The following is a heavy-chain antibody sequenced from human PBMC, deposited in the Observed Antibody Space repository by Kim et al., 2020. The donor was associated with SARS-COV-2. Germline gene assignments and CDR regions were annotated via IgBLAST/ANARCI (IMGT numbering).Heavy chain of an antibody. CDR2: ISGSGGST. D-gene: IGHD2-2*01. CDR1: GFTFSSYA. Sequence: GGSLRLSCAASGFTFSSYAMSWVRQAPGKGLEWVSAISGSGGSTYYADSVKGRFTISRDNSKNTLYLQMNSLRAEDTAVYYCAKDKRVVPAAMDWFDPWGQGTLVTVSS. CDR3: AKDKRVVPAAMDWFDP. V-gene: IGHV3-23*01. J-gene: IGHJ5*02.